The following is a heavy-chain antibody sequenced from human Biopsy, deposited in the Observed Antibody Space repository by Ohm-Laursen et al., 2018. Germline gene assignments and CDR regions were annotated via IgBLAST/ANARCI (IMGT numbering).Heavy chain of an antibody. CDR3: ATGPKRLTGTSYFES. J-gene: IGHJ4*02. CDR1: GGLNSNYY. D-gene: IGHD1-7*01. CDR2: LYTSGDT. Sequence: SETLSLTCSVSGGLNSNYYWSWVRQPAGKGLEGIGRLYTSGDTNYNPSLKSRVPVSEDTSRRQFSLRLTSVTAADTAVYYCATGPKRLTGTSYFESWGRGILVTVSS. V-gene: IGHV4-4*07.